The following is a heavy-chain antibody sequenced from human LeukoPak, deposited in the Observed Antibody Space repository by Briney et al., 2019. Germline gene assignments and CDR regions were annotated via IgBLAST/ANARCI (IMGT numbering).Heavy chain of an antibody. CDR2: IKQDGSEK. CDR1: GFTFSSYW. Sequence: GGSLRLSCAASGFTFSSYWMSWVRQAPGKGLEWVANIKQDGSEKYYADSVKGRFTISRDNSKNTLYLQMNSLRAEDTAVYYCARVMRAAAGFDYWGQGTLVTVSS. V-gene: IGHV3-7*01. D-gene: IGHD6-13*01. CDR3: ARVMRAAAGFDY. J-gene: IGHJ4*02.